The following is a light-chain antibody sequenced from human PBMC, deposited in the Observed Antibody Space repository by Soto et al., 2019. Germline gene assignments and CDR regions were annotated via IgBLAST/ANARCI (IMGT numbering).Light chain of an antibody. Sequence: QSVLTQPASVSGSPGQSITISCTGTSSDVGTYKYVSWYQQYPGKAPKLLIYEVSNRPSGVSDRFSGSKSDNTASLSISGLQAEDEADYYCSSYTSSSTLSYVFGTGTKVTVL. CDR1: SSDVGTYKY. CDR2: EVS. V-gene: IGLV2-14*01. CDR3: SSYTSSSTLSYV. J-gene: IGLJ1*01.